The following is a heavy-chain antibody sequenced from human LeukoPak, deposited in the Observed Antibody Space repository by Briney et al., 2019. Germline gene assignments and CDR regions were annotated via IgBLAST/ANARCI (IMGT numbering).Heavy chain of an antibody. Sequence: PGGSLRLSCAASGFTFSSYGMHWVRQASGKGLEWVAFIRYDGSNKYYADSVKGRFTISRDNSKNTLYLQMNSLRAEDTAVYYCAKDYCSGGSCYSDYWGQGTLVTVSS. CDR1: GFTFSSYG. V-gene: IGHV3-30*02. CDR3: AKDYCSGGSCYSDY. CDR2: IRYDGSNK. J-gene: IGHJ4*02. D-gene: IGHD2-15*01.